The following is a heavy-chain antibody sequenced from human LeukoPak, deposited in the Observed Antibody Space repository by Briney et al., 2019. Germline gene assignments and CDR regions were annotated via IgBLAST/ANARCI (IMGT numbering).Heavy chain of an antibody. CDR2: MNPNSGNT. Sequence: ASMKVSCKASGYTFTSYDINWVRQATGQGLEWMGWMNPNSGNTGYAQKFQGRVTMTRNTSISTAYMELSSLRSEDTAVYYCARIEGRYYYYYYYMDVWGKGTTVTVSS. CDR1: GYTFTSYD. CDR3: ARIEGRYYYYYYYMDV. D-gene: IGHD2-21*01. J-gene: IGHJ6*03. V-gene: IGHV1-8*01.